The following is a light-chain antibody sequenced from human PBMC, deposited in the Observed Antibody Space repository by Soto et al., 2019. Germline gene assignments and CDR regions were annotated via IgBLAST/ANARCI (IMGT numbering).Light chain of an antibody. CDR2: GAS. Sequence: EIVMTQSPATLSVSPGERATVSCRASQSVSSNLAWYQQKPGQAPRLLIYGASTRATDIPARFSGSGSGTEFTLTISSLLSEDFAVYHCQQYNNWSPLTFGGGTKVEIK. V-gene: IGKV3-15*01. CDR3: QQYNNWSPLT. CDR1: QSVSSN. J-gene: IGKJ4*01.